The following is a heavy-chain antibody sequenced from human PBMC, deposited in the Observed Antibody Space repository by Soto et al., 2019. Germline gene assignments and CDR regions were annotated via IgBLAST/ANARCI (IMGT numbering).Heavy chain of an antibody. Sequence: AGSLRLSWAASGFTFSSYGMHWVRHAPGKGLEWVAVISYDGSNKYYADSVKGRFTISRDNSKNTLYLQMNSLRAEDTAVYYCAKDDSSSWYLGYYYYYGMDVWGQGTTVTVSS. V-gene: IGHV3-30*18. CDR2: ISYDGSNK. D-gene: IGHD6-13*01. J-gene: IGHJ6*02. CDR1: GFTFSSYG. CDR3: AKDDSSSWYLGYYYYYGMDV.